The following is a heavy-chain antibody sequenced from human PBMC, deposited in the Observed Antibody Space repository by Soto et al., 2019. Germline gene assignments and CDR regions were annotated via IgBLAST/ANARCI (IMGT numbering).Heavy chain of an antibody. Sequence: EVQLVESGGGLVQPGGSLRLSCAASGFSVSNTYMSWVRKSPGKGLEWLSILYSGENTYYADSVKGRFNISRDNAKNTLFLQMHSLRAEDTAVYYCARNRCSSVIHDYWGQGTLVTVSS. V-gene: IGHV3-66*01. J-gene: IGHJ4*02. CDR2: LYSGENT. CDR1: GFSVSNTY. CDR3: ARNRCSSVIHDY. D-gene: IGHD6-6*01.